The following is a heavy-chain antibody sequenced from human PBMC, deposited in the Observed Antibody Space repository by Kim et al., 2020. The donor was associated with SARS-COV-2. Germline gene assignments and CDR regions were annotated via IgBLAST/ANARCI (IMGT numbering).Heavy chain of an antibody. J-gene: IGHJ3*02. CDR1: GFTFDDYA. V-gene: IGHV3-9*01. CDR3: AKDSRLVGDGYNPGAFDI. D-gene: IGHD5-12*01. Sequence: GGSLRLSCAASGFTFDDYAMHWVRQAPGKGLEWVSGISWNSGSIGYADSVKGRFTISRDNAKNSLYLQMNSLRAEDTALYYCAKDSRLVGDGYNPGAFDIWGQGTMVTVSS. CDR2: ISWNSGSI.